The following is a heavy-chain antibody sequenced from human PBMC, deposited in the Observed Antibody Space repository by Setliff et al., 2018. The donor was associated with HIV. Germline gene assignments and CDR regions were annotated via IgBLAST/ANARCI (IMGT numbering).Heavy chain of an antibody. CDR1: GYSFSTNG. CDR2: ISAYNGNT. V-gene: IGHV1-18*01. Sequence: ASVKVSCKASGYSFSTNGISWVRQAPGQGLEWMGWISAYNGNTNYAQKFQGRVTMTTDTSTSTASMELRSLASDDTAVYYCARDPPVVVRHLFDLWGQGTLVTVS. D-gene: IGHD2-15*01. CDR3: ARDPPVVVRHLFDL. J-gene: IGHJ4*02.